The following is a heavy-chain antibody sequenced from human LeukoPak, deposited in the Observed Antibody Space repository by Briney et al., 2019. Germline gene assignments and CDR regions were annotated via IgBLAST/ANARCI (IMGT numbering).Heavy chain of an antibody. CDR3: ARVQQAVSEALDAFDI. D-gene: IGHD6-19*01. J-gene: IGHJ3*02. Sequence: PGGSLRLSCAASGFTFSSYAMHWVRQAPGKGLEWVAVISYDGSNKYYADSVKGRFTISRDNSKNTLYLQMNSLRAEDTAVYYCARVQQAVSEALDAFDIWGQGTMVTVSS. CDR2: ISYDGSNK. CDR1: GFTFSSYA. V-gene: IGHV3-30-3*01.